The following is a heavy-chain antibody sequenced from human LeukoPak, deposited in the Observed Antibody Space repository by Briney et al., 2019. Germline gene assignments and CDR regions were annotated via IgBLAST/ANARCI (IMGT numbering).Heavy chain of an antibody. D-gene: IGHD6-19*01. CDR2: IYYNGNT. J-gene: IGHJ3*02. CDR3: ARLTALAGHRGAFDI. Sequence: PSETLSLTCNVSGGPIGGHTFYWDWIRQPPGKGLEWIATIYYNGNTFNNPSLRSRVAISIDMSKSQFSLHLSSVTAADAAVYYCARLTALAGHRGAFDIWGPGTLVTVSS. CDR1: GGPIGGHTFY. V-gene: IGHV4-39*01.